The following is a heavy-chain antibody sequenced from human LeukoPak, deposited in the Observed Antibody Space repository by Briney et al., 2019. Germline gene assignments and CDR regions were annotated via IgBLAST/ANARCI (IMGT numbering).Heavy chain of an antibody. D-gene: IGHD2-15*01. CDR3: ARVVVAALDY. J-gene: IGHJ4*02. V-gene: IGHV3-53*01. CDR2: IYSGGST. CDR1: GLTVSSNY. Sequence: GCLRLSCAASGLTVSSNYMSWVRQAPGKGLEWVPVIYSGGSTYYADSVKGRFTISRDNSKNTLYLQMNSLRAEDTAVYYCARVVVAALDYWGQGTLVTVSS.